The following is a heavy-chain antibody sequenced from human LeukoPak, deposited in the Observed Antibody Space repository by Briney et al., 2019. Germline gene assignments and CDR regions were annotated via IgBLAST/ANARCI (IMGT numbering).Heavy chain of an antibody. D-gene: IGHD2-2*02. CDR2: INSDGSST. CDR1: GFTFSSYW. V-gene: IGHV3-74*01. J-gene: IGHJ6*04. Sequence: GGSLRLSCAASGFTFSSYWMHWVRQAPGKGLVWVSRINSDGSSTSYADSVKGRFTISRDNAKNTLYLQMNSLRAEDTAVYYCARDLYCSSTSCYIGYYYYYYGMDVWGKGTTVTVSS. CDR3: ARDLYCSSTSCYIGYYYYYYGMDV.